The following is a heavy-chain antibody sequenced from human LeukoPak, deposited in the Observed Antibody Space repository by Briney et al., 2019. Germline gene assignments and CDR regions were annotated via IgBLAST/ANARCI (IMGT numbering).Heavy chain of an antibody. V-gene: IGHV3-11*06. J-gene: IGHJ4*02. Sequence: PGGSLRLSCAASGFTFSDYYMTWIRQAPGKGLEWVSYISPNSADIKYADSVKGRFTISRDNAKKSLYLQMNSLTAGDTSVYYCSRDPRRLDYWGQGALVTVSS. CDR1: GFTFSDYY. CDR2: ISPNSADI. CDR3: SRDPRRLDY.